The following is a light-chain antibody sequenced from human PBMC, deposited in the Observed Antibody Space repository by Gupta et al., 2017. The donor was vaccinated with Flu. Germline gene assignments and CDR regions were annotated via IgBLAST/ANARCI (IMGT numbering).Light chain of an antibody. V-gene: IGLV2-8*01. CDR3: SSYAGGNNVV. CDR1: SSDVGGYNY. J-gene: IGLJ2*01. Sequence: QSALTQPPSASGSPGQSVTISCTGTSSDVGGYNYVSWYQQHPGKAPKLIIYEARKRPSGVPDRFSGSKSGNTASLTVSGLQAEDEADYYCSSYAGGNNVVFGGGTKLTVL. CDR2: EAR.